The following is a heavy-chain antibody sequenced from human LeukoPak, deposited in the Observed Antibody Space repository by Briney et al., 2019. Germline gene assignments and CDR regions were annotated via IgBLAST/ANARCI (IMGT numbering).Heavy chain of an antibody. V-gene: IGHV1-2*02. J-gene: IGHJ4*02. Sequence: ASVKVSCKASGYIFTDYYMHWVRQAPGQGLEWVGWINPNSGGTNSAQKFQGRVTMTGDASTSTAYMELSSLTSDDTAVYYCARSPRDYGDLLAFDSWGQGTLLTVSS. CDR2: INPNSGGT. CDR1: GYIFTDYY. CDR3: ARSPRDYGDLLAFDS. D-gene: IGHD4-17*01.